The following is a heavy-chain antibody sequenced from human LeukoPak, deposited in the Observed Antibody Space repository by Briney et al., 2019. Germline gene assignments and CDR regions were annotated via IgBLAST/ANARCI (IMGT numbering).Heavy chain of an antibody. J-gene: IGHJ4*02. CDR1: GDSISSSSSY. Sequence: PSETLSLTCSVSGDSISSSSSYWGWIRQPPGKGLEWIGSIYYSGSTYYNTSLKSRVTISVDTSKNQFSLKVYSVAAADTAVYFCAREPLGYPTLDYWGQGTLVTVSS. V-gene: IGHV4-39*07. D-gene: IGHD5-12*01. CDR2: IYYSGST. CDR3: AREPLGYPTLDY.